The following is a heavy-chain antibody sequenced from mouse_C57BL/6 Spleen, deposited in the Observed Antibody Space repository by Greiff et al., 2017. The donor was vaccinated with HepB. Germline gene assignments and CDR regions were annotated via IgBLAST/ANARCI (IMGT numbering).Heavy chain of an antibody. Sequence: QVQLKQPGTELVKPGASVKLSCKASGYTFTSYWMHWVKQRPGQGLEWIGNIKPSNGGTNYNEKFKSKATLTVDKSSSTAYMQLSSLTSEDSAVYYCARLWYQRGYFDVWGTGTTVTVSS. J-gene: IGHJ1*03. CDR2: IKPSNGGT. D-gene: IGHD2-1*01. CDR3: ARLWYQRGYFDV. V-gene: IGHV1-53*01. CDR1: GYTFTSYW.